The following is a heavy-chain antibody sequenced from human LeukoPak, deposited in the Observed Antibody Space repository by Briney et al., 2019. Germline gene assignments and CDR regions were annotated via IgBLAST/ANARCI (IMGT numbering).Heavy chain of an antibody. Sequence: SETLSLTCTVSGGSISSYYWSWIRQPPGKGREWSGDIYYSGSTNYNPSLTSGVTISVDTSKNQCSLRLSSVTAAGTAVYYDARDREYYDILTGSYYSYYIDVWGKGTPVTISS. D-gene: IGHD3-9*01. CDR1: GGSISSYY. CDR3: ARDREYYDILTGSYYSYYIDV. V-gene: IGHV4-59*01. J-gene: IGHJ6*03. CDR2: IYYSGST.